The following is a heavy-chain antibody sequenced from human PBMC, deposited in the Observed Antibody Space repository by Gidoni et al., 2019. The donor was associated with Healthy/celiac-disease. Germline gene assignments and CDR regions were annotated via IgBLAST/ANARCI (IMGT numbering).Heavy chain of an antibody. D-gene: IGHD6-6*01. Sequence: EVQLVESGGGLVQPGGSLRLSCAASGFTFSSYAMSWVRQAPGKGLEWVSAISGSGGSTYYADSVKGRFTISRDNSKNTLYLQMNSLRAEDTAVYYCAKAGLAARPWYYYGMDVWGQGTTVTVSS. CDR2: ISGSGGST. J-gene: IGHJ6*02. V-gene: IGHV3-23*04. CDR3: AKAGLAARPWYYYGMDV. CDR1: GFTFSSYA.